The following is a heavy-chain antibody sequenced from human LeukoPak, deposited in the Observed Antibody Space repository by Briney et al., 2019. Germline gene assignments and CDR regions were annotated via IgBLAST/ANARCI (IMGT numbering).Heavy chain of an antibody. J-gene: IGHJ4*02. V-gene: IGHV3-30*02. CDR2: IGSDGKIT. CDR1: GFTFSTYG. CDR3: AKGSGGSYIDY. D-gene: IGHD1-26*01. Sequence: PGGSLRVSCAASGFTFSTYGMVWVRQGPGKGLEWAAAIGSDGKITYYIESVKGRFTISRDNSKNTLYLQMSSLKSDDTAVYYCAKGSGGSYIDYWGQGTLVTVSS.